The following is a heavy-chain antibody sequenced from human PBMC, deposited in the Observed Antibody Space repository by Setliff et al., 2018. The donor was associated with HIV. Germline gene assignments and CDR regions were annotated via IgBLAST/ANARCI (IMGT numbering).Heavy chain of an antibody. CDR3: ARGTTGSGWFYGS. CDR2: IKQDGSEK. D-gene: IGHD6-19*01. J-gene: IGHJ5*02. CDR1: GFIFSKSC. V-gene: IGHV3-7*03. Sequence: PGGSLRLSCAASGFIFSKSCMSWVRQAPGKGLEWVANIKQDGSEKYYVDSVRGRFTISRDNAKNSLFLQMNSLRAEDTAVYYCARGTTGSGWFYGSWGQGVLVTVSS.